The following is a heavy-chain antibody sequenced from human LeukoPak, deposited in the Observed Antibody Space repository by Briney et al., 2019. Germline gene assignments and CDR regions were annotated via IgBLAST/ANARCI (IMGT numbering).Heavy chain of an antibody. D-gene: IGHD4-17*01. CDR2: TYYRSRWYN. CDR3: ARDRTTVTTTYYFDY. CDR1: GDXVSSNSAA. Sequence: SQTLLLTCAISGDXVSSNSAAWNWIRQSPSRGLEWLGRTYYRSRWYNDYAVSVKSRITINPDTYKNQISLQLNSVIPEDTAVYYCARDRTTVTTTYYFDYWGQGTLITVSS. V-gene: IGHV6-1*01. J-gene: IGHJ4*02.